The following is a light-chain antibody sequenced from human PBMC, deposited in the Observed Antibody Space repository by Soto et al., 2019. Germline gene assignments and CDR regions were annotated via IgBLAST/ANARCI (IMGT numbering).Light chain of an antibody. CDR3: QQYGSSIT. CDR2: GAS. CDR1: QSVSSTY. J-gene: IGKJ5*01. V-gene: IGKV3-20*01. Sequence: EIVLTQSPGTLSLSPGERATLSSRASQSVSSTYLAWYQQKPGQDPSLLIYGASSRANGIPDRFSGSGSGKDFTLTISRLEPEDFAVYYCQQYGSSITFGQGTRLEI.